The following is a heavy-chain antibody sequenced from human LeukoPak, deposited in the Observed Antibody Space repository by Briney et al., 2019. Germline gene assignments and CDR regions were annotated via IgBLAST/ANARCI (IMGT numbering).Heavy chain of an antibody. Sequence: GGSLRLSCAASGFTFSSYSVNWVRQAPGKGLEWVSSISSSSSYIYYADSVKGRFTISRDNAKNSLYLQMNSLRAEDTAVYYCARVGDSSGYYYYGMDVWGQGTTVTVSS. V-gene: IGHV3-21*01. J-gene: IGHJ6*02. CDR2: ISSSSSYI. CDR1: GFTFSSYS. CDR3: ARVGDSSGYYYYGMDV. D-gene: IGHD3-22*01.